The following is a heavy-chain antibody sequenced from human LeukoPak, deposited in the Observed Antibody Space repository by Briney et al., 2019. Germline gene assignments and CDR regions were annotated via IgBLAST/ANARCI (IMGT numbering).Heavy chain of an antibody. CDR2: INSDGSST. V-gene: IGHV3-74*01. CDR1: GLTFSSYW. D-gene: IGHD6-13*01. CDR3: ARTGYSSNWYIDY. Sequence: PGGSLRLSCAASGLTFSSYWMHWVRQVPGKGLVWVSRINSDGSSTNYADSVKGRFTISRDNAKNTLYLQMNSLRAEDTAVYYCARTGYSSNWYIDYWGQGTLVTVSS. J-gene: IGHJ4*02.